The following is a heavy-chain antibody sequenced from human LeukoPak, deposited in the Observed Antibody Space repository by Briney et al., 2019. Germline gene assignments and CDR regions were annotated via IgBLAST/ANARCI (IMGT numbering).Heavy chain of an antibody. J-gene: IGHJ4*02. V-gene: IGHV1-2*02. CDR1: GYTFTGYY. D-gene: IGHD3-22*01. CDR2: INPNSGGT. CDR3: ARCAITMIVGETLDY. Sequence: ASVKVSCKASGYTFTGYYMHWVRQAPGQGLEWMGWINPNSGGTNYAQKFQGRVTMTRDTSISTAYMELSRPRSDDTAVYYCARCAITMIVGETLDYWGQGTLVTVSS.